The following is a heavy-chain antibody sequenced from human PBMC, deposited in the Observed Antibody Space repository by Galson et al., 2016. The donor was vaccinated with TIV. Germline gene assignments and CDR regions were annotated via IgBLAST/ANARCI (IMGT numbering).Heavy chain of an antibody. CDR3: AKDFGWRNFDY. D-gene: IGHD6-19*01. CDR2: IRGSGDGT. V-gene: IGHV3-23*01. Sequence: LRLSCAASGFTFNSYAMSWVRQAPGRGLEWVSSIRGSGDGTNYEDSVKGRLTISRDNSKNILYLQMKGLRAEDTAVYYCAKDFGWRNFDYWGQGTLVTVSS. CDR1: GFTFNSYA. J-gene: IGHJ4*02.